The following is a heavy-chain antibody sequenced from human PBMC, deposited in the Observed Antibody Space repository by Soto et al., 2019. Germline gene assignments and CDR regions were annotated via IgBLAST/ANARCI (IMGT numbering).Heavy chain of an antibody. CDR2: ITTSTT. J-gene: IGHJ4*02. D-gene: IGHD6-25*01. CDR3: ARDPAAGDS. CDR1: GFTFSTST. V-gene: IGHV3-21*01. Sequence: GGSLSLSCEAFGFTFSTSTMNWVRQAPGKGLEWVSSITTSTTFYADSVKGRFTISRDNARNSLYLQMNSLRAEDTATYYCARDPAAGDSWGQGTLVTVSS.